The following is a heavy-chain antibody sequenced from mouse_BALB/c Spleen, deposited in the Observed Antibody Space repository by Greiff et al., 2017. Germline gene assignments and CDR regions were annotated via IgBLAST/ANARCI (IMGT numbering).Heavy chain of an antibody. Sequence: QVQLQQSGPGLVAPSQSLSITCTVSGFSLTDYGVSWIRQPPGKGLEWLGVIWGGGSTYYNSALKSRLSIRKDNSKSQVFLKMNSLQTDDTAMYYWAKQHPYWGSSLYAMDYWGQGTSVTVSS. CDR2: IWGGGST. D-gene: IGHD1-1*01. J-gene: IGHJ4*01. V-gene: IGHV2-6-5*01. CDR1: GFSLTDYG. CDR3: AKQHPYWGSSLYAMDY.